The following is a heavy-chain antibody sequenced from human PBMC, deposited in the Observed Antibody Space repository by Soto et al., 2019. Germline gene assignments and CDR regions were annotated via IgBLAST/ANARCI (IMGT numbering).Heavy chain of an antibody. Sequence: SETLSLTCTVSGGSISSYYWSWIRQPPGKGLEWIGYIYYSGSTNYNPSLKSRVTISVDTSKNQFSLKLSSVTAADTAVYYCAREKRDYYGSGSYSWFDPWGQGTLVTVSS. V-gene: IGHV4-59*01. CDR1: GGSISSYY. D-gene: IGHD3-10*01. CDR2: IYYSGST. CDR3: AREKRDYYGSGSYSWFDP. J-gene: IGHJ5*02.